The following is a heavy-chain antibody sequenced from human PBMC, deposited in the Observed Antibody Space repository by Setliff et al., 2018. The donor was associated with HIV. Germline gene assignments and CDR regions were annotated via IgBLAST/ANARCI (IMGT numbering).Heavy chain of an antibody. CDR2: MYFSGNS. D-gene: IGHD3-22*01. CDR1: GGSISSSNW. V-gene: IGHV4-4*02. CDR3: ARVLDYYDSSPYYFDY. Sequence: PSETLSLTCAVSGGSISSSNWWSWVRQAPGKGLEWIGTMYFSGNSRNSPSLKSRVTISVDTSKNQLSLNLTSVTAADTAVYYCARVLDYYDSSPYYFDYWGQGTLVTVSS. J-gene: IGHJ4*02.